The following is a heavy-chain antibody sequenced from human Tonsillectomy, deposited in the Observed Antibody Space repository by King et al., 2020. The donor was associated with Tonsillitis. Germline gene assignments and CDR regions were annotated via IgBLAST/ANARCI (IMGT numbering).Heavy chain of an antibody. V-gene: IGHV3-21*01. CDR3: TKDKGADYYDSGRGAFDI. CDR2: ISTNSRYI. CDR1: GFTFRHYD. D-gene: IGHD3-22*01. J-gene: IGHJ3*02. Sequence: QLVQSGGGLVKPGGSLRLSCAASGFTFRHYDMDWVRQAPGKGLEWVSSISTNSRYIYYAVSLKGRFTISRDNARTSLYLDMDRLTAEDTAVYYCTKDKGADYYDSGRGAFDIWGQGTTVTVSS.